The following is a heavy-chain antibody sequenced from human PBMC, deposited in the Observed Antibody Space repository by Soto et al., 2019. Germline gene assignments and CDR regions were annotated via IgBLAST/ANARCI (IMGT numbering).Heavy chain of an antibody. J-gene: IGHJ4*02. CDR3: ARGELLWFGELLR. D-gene: IGHD3-10*01. CDR1: GYTFTSYE. V-gene: IGHV1-8*01. CDR2: MNPNSGDT. Sequence: QVQLVQSGAEVKKPRASVKVSCKASGYTFTSYEINWVRQATGQGLEWMGWMNPNSGDTGYAQKFQGRVTMTRNTSISTAYMALSSLRSEDTAVYYCARGELLWFGELLRWGQGTLVTVSS.